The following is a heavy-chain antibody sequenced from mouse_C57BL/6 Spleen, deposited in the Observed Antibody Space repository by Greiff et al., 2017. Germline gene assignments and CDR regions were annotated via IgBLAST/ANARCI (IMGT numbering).Heavy chain of an antibody. CDR3: ARRSITTVVDYYAMDY. D-gene: IGHD1-1*01. CDR1: GFTFSDYG. Sequence: EVKVEESGGGLVKPGGSLKLSCAASGFTFSDYGMHWVRQAPEKGLEWVAYISSGSSTIYYADTVKGRFTISRDNAKNTLFLQMTSLRSEDTAMYYCARRSITTVVDYYAMDYWGQGTSVTVSS. V-gene: IGHV5-17*01. CDR2: ISSGSSTI. J-gene: IGHJ4*01.